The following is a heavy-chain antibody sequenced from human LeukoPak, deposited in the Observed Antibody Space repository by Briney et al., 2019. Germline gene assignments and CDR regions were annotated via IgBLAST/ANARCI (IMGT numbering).Heavy chain of an antibody. CDR3: ARHGGAATDDWFDP. V-gene: IGHV4-59*08. D-gene: IGHD2-21*01. Sequence: SETLSLTCTVSGGSISSYYWSWIRQPPGKGLEWIGYIYYSGSTNYNPSLKSRVTISVDTSKNQFSLKLSSVTAADTAVYYCARHGGAATDDWFDPWGQGTLVTVSS. CDR1: GGSISSYY. CDR2: IYYSGST. J-gene: IGHJ5*02.